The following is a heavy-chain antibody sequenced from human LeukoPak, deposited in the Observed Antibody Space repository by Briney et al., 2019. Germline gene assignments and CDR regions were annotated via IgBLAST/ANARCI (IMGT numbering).Heavy chain of an antibody. CDR1: GFTFSSYW. Sequence: PGGSLRLSCAASGFTFSSYWMSWVRQAPGKGLEWVANIKQDGSDKYYVDSVKGRFTISRDSGKNSLYLQMNSLRAEDTAVYYCARDGGSGSYANWGQGTLVTVSS. V-gene: IGHV3-7*03. CDR2: IKQDGSDK. D-gene: IGHD3-16*01. J-gene: IGHJ4*02. CDR3: ARDGGSGSYAN.